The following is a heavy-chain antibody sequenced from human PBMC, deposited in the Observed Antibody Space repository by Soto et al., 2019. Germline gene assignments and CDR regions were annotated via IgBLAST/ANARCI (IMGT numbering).Heavy chain of an antibody. Sequence: QVQLVESGGGLVKPGGSLRLSCAAYGFTFSDYYMSWIRKAPGKGLEWVSYISSSCSTRYYADSVKGRFTISKDNAKNTLYLQMNSRKAEYTAVYYCAIDSPSDPWGKGTLETVAS. CDR1: GFTFSDYY. CDR2: ISSSCSTR. J-gene: IGHJ5*02. V-gene: IGHV3-11*01. CDR3: AIDSPSDP.